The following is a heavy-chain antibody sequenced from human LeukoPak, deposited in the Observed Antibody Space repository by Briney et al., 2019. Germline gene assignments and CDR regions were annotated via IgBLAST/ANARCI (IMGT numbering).Heavy chain of an antibody. D-gene: IGHD3-3*01. CDR2: ITAGGATT. CDR3: ANAQVFGTPHFEY. CDR1: GFTFNSYS. Sequence: GGSLRLSCAASGFTFNSYSMHWVRQAPGKGLDWVSSITAGGATTYYADSVKGRFSISRDNSKNTLYLQMNSLRVEDTAVYYCANAQVFGTPHFEYWGQGTLVTVPS. V-gene: IGHV3-23*01. J-gene: IGHJ4*02.